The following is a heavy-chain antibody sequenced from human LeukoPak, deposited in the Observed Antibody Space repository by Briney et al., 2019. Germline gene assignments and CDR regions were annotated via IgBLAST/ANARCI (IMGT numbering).Heavy chain of an antibody. J-gene: IGHJ4*02. D-gene: IGHD6-13*01. Sequence: GGSLRLSCAASGFTVSSNYMSWVRQAPGKGLEWVSVIYSGGSTYYADSVKGRFTISRDNSKNTLYLQMNSLRAEDMAVYCCARDEAAAGTTYPDYWGQGTLVTVSS. CDR2: IYSGGST. CDR3: ARDEAAAGTTYPDY. V-gene: IGHV3-53*01. CDR1: GFTVSSNY.